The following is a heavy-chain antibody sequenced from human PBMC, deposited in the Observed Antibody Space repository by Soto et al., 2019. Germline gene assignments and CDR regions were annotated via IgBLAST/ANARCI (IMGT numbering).Heavy chain of an antibody. CDR3: ARDLGGPDY. D-gene: IGHD3-16*01. CDR2: LSSDGFGA. Sequence: GGSLRFSCAASGFSLSPYWMHWVRQVPGRGLEWVARLSSDGFGAAYADSVKGRYFISRDIARNTLSLQMNSLRADDTAVYYCARDLGGPDYWGRGTSVTVSS. J-gene: IGHJ4*02. CDR1: GFSLSPYW. V-gene: IGHV3-74*03.